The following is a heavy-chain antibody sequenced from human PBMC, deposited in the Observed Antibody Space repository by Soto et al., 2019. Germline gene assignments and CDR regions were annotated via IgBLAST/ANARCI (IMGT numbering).Heavy chain of an antibody. J-gene: IGHJ6*02. V-gene: IGHV1-18*01. D-gene: IGHD2-2*01. CDR2: ISAYNGNT. Sequence: QVHLVQSGAEVKKPGASVKVSCKTSGYTFTDYAITWVRQAPGQGLEWMGWISAYNGNTNYAQKLQGRVTMTTDTSTRIAPMELRSLRSDASAVYYCASSVRVPAAIPYGMDVWGQVTTVIVSS. CDR3: ASSVRVPAAIPYGMDV. CDR1: GYTFTDYA.